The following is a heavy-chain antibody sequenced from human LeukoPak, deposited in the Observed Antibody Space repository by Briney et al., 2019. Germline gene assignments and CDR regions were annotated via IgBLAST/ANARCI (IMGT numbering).Heavy chain of an antibody. J-gene: IGHJ4*02. V-gene: IGHV4-31*03. CDR3: ARGALDCSSTSCRPYYFDY. Sequence: SQTLSLTCTVSGGSISSGGYYWSWIRQHPGKGLEWIGYIYHSGSTYYNPSLKSRVTISVDTSKNQFSLKLSSVTAADTAVYYCARGALDCSSTSCRPYYFDYWGQGTLVTVSS. D-gene: IGHD2-2*01. CDR2: IYHSGST. CDR1: GGSISSGGYY.